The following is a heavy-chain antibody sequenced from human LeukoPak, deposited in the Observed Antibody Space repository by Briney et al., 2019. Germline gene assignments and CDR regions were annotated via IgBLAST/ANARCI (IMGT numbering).Heavy chain of an antibody. CDR1: GYTFTGYY. CDR3: ARGWFGELLSPGYP. V-gene: IGHV1-2*02. Sequence: GASVKVSCKASGYTFTGYYVHWVRQAPGQGLEWMGWINPNSGGTNYAQKFQGRVTMTRDTSISTAYMELSRLRSDDTAVYYCARGWFGELLSPGYPWGQGTLVTVSS. J-gene: IGHJ5*02. CDR2: INPNSGGT. D-gene: IGHD3-10*01.